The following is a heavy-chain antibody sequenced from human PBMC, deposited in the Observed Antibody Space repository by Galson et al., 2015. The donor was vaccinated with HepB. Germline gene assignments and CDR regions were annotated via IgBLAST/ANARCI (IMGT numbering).Heavy chain of an antibody. Sequence: SLRLSCAASGFSFSSYAMAWVRQAPGKGLEWVSVIGGSGVHYTDSVKGRFTISRDDSKNTLYLQMDSLRADDTAVYHRAPRGIPVEWGKGTTVTVSS. CDR3: APRGIPVE. CDR1: GFSFSSYA. J-gene: IGHJ6*04. CDR2: IGGSGV. D-gene: IGHD6-19*01. V-gene: IGHV3-23*01.